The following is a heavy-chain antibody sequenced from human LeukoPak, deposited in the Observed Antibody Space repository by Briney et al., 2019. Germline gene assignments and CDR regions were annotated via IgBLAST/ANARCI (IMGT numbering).Heavy chain of an antibody. D-gene: IGHD3-22*01. V-gene: IGHV4-39*07. Sequence: PSETLSLTCTVSGGSISSSSYYWGWIRQPPGKGLEWIGSIYYSGSTYYNPSLKSRVTISVDTSKNQFSLKLSSVTAADTAVYYCARDSYDSSAYNYYYGMDVWGQGTTVTVSS. CDR2: IYYSGST. J-gene: IGHJ6*02. CDR3: ARDSYDSSAYNYYYGMDV. CDR1: GGSISSSSYY.